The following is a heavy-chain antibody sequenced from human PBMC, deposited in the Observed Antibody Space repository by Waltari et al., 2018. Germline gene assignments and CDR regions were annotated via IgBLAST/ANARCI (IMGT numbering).Heavy chain of an antibody. V-gene: IGHV1-24*01. J-gene: IGHJ4*02. CDR1: GYGPTDLS. CDR2: FDPEDAET. Sequence: QVQLVQSGAEVKKPGASVRISFKISGYGPTDLSVHWVRQAPGKGLEWMGGFDPEDAETIVAQRFQGRVTMTEETSPETAYMGLSSLSSEDTAVYFCAAKEAWGNRAFDYWGQGTLVTVSS. D-gene: IGHD7-27*01. CDR3: AAKEAWGNRAFDY.